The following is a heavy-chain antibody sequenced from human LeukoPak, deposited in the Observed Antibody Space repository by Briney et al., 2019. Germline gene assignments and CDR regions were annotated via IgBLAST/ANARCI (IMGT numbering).Heavy chain of an antibody. V-gene: IGHV3-21*01. J-gene: IGHJ3*02. CDR2: ITGGGTFT. Sequence: NPGGSVRLSCEASGLSFSQHSMGWVRLAPGKGLEWVSSITGGGTFTFYADSVKGRFTVSRDNANNLLFLQLHSLRADDTAIYYCVTGDNPDYTWENHRLDAFDIWGQGTMVTVSS. CDR1: GLSFSQHS. CDR3: VTGDNPDYTWENHRLDAFDI. D-gene: IGHD3-16*01.